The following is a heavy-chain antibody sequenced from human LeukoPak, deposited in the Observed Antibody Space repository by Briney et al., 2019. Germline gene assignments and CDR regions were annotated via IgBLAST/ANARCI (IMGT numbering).Heavy chain of an antibody. CDR3: ARRSDDYDSSAYYH. CDR2: FDPEDGET. D-gene: IGHD3-22*01. J-gene: IGHJ4*02. Sequence: ASVKVSCKVSGYTLTELSMHWVRQAPGKGLEWMGGFDPEDGETIYAQKFQGRVTMTEDTSTDTAYMELSSLRSEDTAVYYCARRSDDYDSSAYYHWGQGTLVTVSS. CDR1: GYTLTELS. V-gene: IGHV1-24*01.